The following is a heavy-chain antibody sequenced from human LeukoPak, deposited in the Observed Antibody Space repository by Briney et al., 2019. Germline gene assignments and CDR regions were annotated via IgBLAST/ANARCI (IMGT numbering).Heavy chain of an antibody. V-gene: IGHV4-30-4*07. J-gene: IGHJ5*02. CDR2: IHDSGST. CDR1: GDSISSGGYS. D-gene: IGHD6-13*01. Sequence: SETLSLTCAVSGDSISSGGYSWSWIRQTPGKGLEWIAYIHDSGSTYNNPSLKTRLSISIDTSKNQFSLKLHSVTAADTAVYYCARVVAAAGNNWFDPWGQGTLVTVSS. CDR3: ARVVAAAGNNWFDP.